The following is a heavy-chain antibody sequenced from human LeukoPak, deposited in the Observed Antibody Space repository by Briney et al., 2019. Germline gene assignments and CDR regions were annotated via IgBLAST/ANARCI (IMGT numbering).Heavy chain of an antibody. CDR1: GFTFDNYG. CDR2: INWNGGCT. CDR3: ARGDYGMDV. V-gene: IGHV3-20*01. J-gene: IGHJ6*02. Sequence: GGSLRLSCAASGFTFDNYGMSWVRQAPGKGLEWVSGINWNGGCTGYADSVKGRLTISRDNTKNSLYLQMNSRRAEDAALYHCARGDYGMDVWGQGTTVTVSS.